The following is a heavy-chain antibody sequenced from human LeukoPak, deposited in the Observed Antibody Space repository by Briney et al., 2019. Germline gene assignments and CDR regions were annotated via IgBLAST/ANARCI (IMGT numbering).Heavy chain of an antibody. Sequence: GASVKVSCKASGYTFTSYNMHWVRQAPGQGLEWMGIINPSDGTTNYAQTFQGRVTMTRDTSTSTAYMELSSLRSEDTAVYYCASYPTPFGPYDYGDHKEDAFDIWGQGTMVTVSS. CDR3: ASYPTPFGPYDYGDHKEDAFDI. D-gene: IGHD4-17*01. CDR2: INPSDGTT. V-gene: IGHV1-46*01. J-gene: IGHJ3*02. CDR1: GYTFTSYN.